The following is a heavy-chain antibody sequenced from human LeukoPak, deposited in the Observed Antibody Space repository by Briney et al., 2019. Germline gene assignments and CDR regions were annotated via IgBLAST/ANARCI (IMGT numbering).Heavy chain of an antibody. CDR3: ARVKYRAAGDKQY. CDR1: GYXFTDPY. D-gene: IGHD6-13*01. Sequence: ASVKVSCKASGYXFTDPYIHWVRQAPGQGLEWMGWVNPDSGGTNYAQKFQGRVTMTRDTSITTVYMELSRLRSDDTAVYYCARVKYRAAGDKQYWGRGTLVTVSS. V-gene: IGHV1-2*02. CDR2: VNPDSGGT. J-gene: IGHJ4*02.